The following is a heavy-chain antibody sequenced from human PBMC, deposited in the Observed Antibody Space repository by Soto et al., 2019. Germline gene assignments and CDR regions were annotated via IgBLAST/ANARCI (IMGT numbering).Heavy chain of an antibody. J-gene: IGHJ4*02. D-gene: IGHD2-21*02. Sequence: QVQLVESGGGVVQPGRSERLSCAASGFTFSDYAMHWVRQAPGKGLEWVAIIWHDGTNKYYADSVKGRFTISRDNSKNTLSLQMNSLRADDTAVYYCARPALLVTTFDYWGQGALVTVSS. CDR1: GFTFSDYA. V-gene: IGHV3-33*01. CDR2: IWHDGTNK. CDR3: ARPALLVTTFDY.